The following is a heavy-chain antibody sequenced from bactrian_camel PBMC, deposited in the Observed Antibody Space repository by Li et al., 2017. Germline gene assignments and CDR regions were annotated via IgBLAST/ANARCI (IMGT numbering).Heavy chain of an antibody. D-gene: IGHD2*01. CDR2: ISSGGVTT. CDR1: GFSSSSSA. Sequence: VQLVESGGGLVQPGGSLRLSCAASGFSSSSSATSWVRQAPGKGLEWVSAISSGGVTTYYADSVKGRFTISRDNAENTLYLQLNSLKTEDTAMYYCANHVSGAYYTCGANWGQGTQVTVS. CDR3: ANHVSGAYYTCGAN. V-gene: IGHV3S31*01. J-gene: IGHJ4*01.